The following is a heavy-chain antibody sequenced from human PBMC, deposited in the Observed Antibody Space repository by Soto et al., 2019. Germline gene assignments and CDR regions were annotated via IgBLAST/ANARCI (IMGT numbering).Heavy chain of an antibody. V-gene: IGHV4-59*01. J-gene: IGHJ4*02. CDR2: IYYSGST. Sequence: LTCTVSGGSISSYYWSWIRQPPGKGLEWIGYIYYSGSTNYNPSLKSRVTISVDTSKNQFSLKLSSVTAADTAVYYCARGAPTYYDFWSGYYTGLEQPYYFDYWGQGTLVTVPQ. D-gene: IGHD3-3*01. CDR1: GGSISSYY. CDR3: ARGAPTYYDFWSGYYTGLEQPYYFDY.